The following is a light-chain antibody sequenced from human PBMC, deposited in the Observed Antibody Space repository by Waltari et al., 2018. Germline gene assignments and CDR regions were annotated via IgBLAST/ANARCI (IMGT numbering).Light chain of an antibody. CDR2: AAS. Sequence: DIQMTQSPSSLSASVGDRVTITCRASQSISSYLNWYQQKPGKAPKLLIYAASSLQSAVPSRFSGMGSGTDFTLTISSLQPEDFATYYCQQSYSTPPVTFGGGTKVEIK. CDR3: QQSYSTPPVT. CDR1: QSISSY. J-gene: IGKJ4*01. V-gene: IGKV1-39*01.